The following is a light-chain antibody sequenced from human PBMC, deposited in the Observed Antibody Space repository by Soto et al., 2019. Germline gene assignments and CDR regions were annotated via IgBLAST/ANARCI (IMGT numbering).Light chain of an antibody. J-gene: IGLJ1*01. CDR2: DVS. V-gene: IGLV2-8*01. Sequence: QSALTPPPSASGSPGQSVTISCTGTSSDVGGYNYVSWYQQHPGKAPKVMTYDVSKRPSGVPDRFSGSKSGNTASLTVSGLQAEDEADYYCSSYAGSRNYVFGTGTKLT. CDR3: SSYAGSRNYV. CDR1: SSDVGGYNY.